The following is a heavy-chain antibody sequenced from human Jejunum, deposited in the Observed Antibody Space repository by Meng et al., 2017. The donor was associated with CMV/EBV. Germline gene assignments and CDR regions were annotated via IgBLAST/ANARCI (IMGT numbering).Heavy chain of an antibody. CDR1: IFSDHW. V-gene: IGHV3-7*01. Sequence: IFSDHWMSWVRQVPGKGLEWVANIKQDGSKKYYVDSAKGRFTISRDNAENSLYLQMNTLRAEDTAVYYCASLVVVPADFYDYSLDVWGQGTTVTVSS. CDR2: IKQDGSKK. D-gene: IGHD2-2*01. CDR3: ASLVVVPADFYDYSLDV. J-gene: IGHJ6*02.